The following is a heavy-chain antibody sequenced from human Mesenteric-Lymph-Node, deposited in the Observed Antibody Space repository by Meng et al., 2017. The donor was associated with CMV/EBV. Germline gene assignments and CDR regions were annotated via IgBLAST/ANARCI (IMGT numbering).Heavy chain of an antibody. CDR1: GFTFSSYW. J-gene: IGHJ6*02. D-gene: IGHD3-3*01. CDR2: INSDGSST. V-gene: IGHV3-74*01. Sequence: GGSLRLSCAASGFTFSSYWMHWVRQAPGKGLVWVSRINSDGSSTSYADSVKGRFTISRDNAKNTLYLQMNSLRAEDTAVYYCARGAFLEWLWPTYGMDVWGQGTTVTVSS. CDR3: ARGAFLEWLWPTYGMDV.